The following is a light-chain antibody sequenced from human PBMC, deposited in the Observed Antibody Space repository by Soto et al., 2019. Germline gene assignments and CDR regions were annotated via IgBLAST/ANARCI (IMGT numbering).Light chain of an antibody. V-gene: IGKV1-5*03. CDR2: KAS. CDR3: QQYNSYSYT. Sequence: DIQMTPSPSTLSASVGDRVTITCRASQSISSWLAWYQQKPGKAPKLLIYKASSLESGVPSRFSGSGSGTEITLTISSLQPDDFATYYCQQYNSYSYTFGQGTKLEIK. CDR1: QSISSW. J-gene: IGKJ2*01.